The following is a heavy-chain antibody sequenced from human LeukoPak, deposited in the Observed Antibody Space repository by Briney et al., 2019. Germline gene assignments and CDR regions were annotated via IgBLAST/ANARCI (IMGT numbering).Heavy chain of an antibody. CDR3: AKVGGSSAWFDY. Sequence: GSLRLSCAASEFTFSSYGMHWVRQAPGKGLEWVAVISYDGSNKYYADSVKGRFTISRDNSKNTLYLQMNSLRAEDTAVYYCAKVGGSSAWFDYWGQGTLVTVSS. V-gene: IGHV3-30*18. CDR2: ISYDGSNK. D-gene: IGHD2-15*01. J-gene: IGHJ4*02. CDR1: EFTFSSYG.